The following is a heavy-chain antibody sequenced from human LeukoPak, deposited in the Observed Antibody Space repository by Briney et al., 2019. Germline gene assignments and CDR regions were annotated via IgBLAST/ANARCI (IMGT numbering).Heavy chain of an antibody. CDR1: GASIGSADYS. D-gene: IGHD1-1*01. J-gene: IGHJ4*02. Sequence: SQTLSLTCDVSGASIGSADYSWSWIRQPPGKGLEWIGYIYHTGSAYYNPSLKSRLIMSIDTSTNQFSLKMSSVTAADTAIYYCARDRTNWIFDSWGQGTLVTVSS. CDR2: IYHTGSA. CDR3: ARDRTNWIFDS. V-gene: IGHV4-30-4*07.